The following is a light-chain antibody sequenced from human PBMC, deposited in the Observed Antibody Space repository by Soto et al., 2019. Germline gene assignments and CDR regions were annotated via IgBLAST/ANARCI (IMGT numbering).Light chain of an antibody. CDR2: GNS. Sequence: QLVLTQPPSVSGAPGQRVTISCTGSSSNIGAGYDVHWYQQLPGTAPKLLIYGNSNRPSGVPDRFSGSKSGTSASLAITGLQAEDGADYYCQSYDSSLSVVFGGGTQLTVL. CDR3: QSYDSSLSVV. V-gene: IGLV1-40*01. CDR1: SSNIGAGYD. J-gene: IGLJ2*01.